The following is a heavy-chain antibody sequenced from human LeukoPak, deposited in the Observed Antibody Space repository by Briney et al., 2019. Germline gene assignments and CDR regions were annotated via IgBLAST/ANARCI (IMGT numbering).Heavy chain of an antibody. V-gene: IGHV3-21*01. J-gene: IGHJ3*02. D-gene: IGHD1-26*01. CDR2: ISSSSSYI. CDR3: ARSAVVGATTYEAFDI. CDR1: GFTFSSYS. Sequence: GGSLRLSCAASGFTFSSYSMNWVRQAPGKGLEWVSSISSSSSYIYYADSVKGRFTISRDNAKNSLYLQMNSLRAEDTAVYYCARSAVVGATTYEAFDIWGQGTMVTVYS.